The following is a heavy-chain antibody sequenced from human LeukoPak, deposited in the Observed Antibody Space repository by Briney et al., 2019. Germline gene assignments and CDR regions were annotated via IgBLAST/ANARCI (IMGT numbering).Heavy chain of an antibody. CDR1: GGPFSDYY. Sequence: SETLSLTCAVYGGPFSDYYWSWIRQPPGKGLEWIGRINHSGSTNYSPSLKSRATISVDTSKNQFSLKLSSVIAADTAVYYCARGLHGSGSYYDYNWSDPWGQGTLVTVSS. V-gene: IGHV4-34*01. D-gene: IGHD3-10*01. CDR2: INHSGST. CDR3: ARGLHGSGSYYDYNWSDP. J-gene: IGHJ5*02.